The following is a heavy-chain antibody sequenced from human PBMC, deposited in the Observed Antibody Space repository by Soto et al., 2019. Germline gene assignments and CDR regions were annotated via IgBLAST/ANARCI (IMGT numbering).Heavy chain of an antibody. CDR2: ISSSSSYI. D-gene: IGHD4-17*01. J-gene: IGHJ6*02. CDR3: ASLFYGGFTPGHYYYGMDV. V-gene: IGHV3-21*01. Sequence: EVQLVESGGGLVKPGGSLRLSCAASGFTFSSYSMNWVRQAPGKGLEWVSSISSSSSYIYYADSVKGRFTISRDNAKNSLYLQMNSLRAEDTAVYYCASLFYGGFTPGHYYYGMDVWGQGTTVTVSS. CDR1: GFTFSSYS.